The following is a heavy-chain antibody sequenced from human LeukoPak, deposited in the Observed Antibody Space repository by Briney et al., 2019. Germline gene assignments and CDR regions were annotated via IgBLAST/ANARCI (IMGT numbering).Heavy chain of an antibody. J-gene: IGHJ4*02. CDR3: ARTAKYYYGSETYYFFDY. CDR2: IYYSGST. Sequence: TSETLSLTCTVSGGSIRSYYWSWIRQPPGKGLEWIAYIYYSGSTNYNPSLKSRVTISVDTSKNQFSLKLTSVTPADAAVYYCARTAKYYYGSETYYFFDYWGQGTLVTVSS. V-gene: IGHV4-59*01. CDR1: GGSIRSYY. D-gene: IGHD3-10*01.